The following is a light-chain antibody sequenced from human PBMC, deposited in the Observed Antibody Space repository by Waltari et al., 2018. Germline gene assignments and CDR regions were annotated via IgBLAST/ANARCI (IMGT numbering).Light chain of an antibody. V-gene: IGLV2-11*01. Sequence: QSALTQPLSVPGSPGQSVTISCTGTSSDVGGFNYVSWYQQHPGKAPKLIIYDVNKRPSGVPDRFSGSKSGNTASLTISGLQADDEADDYCCSYAGSYSRWVFGGGTKLTVL. CDR1: SSDVGGFNY. CDR2: DVN. J-gene: IGLJ3*02. CDR3: CSYAGSYSRWV.